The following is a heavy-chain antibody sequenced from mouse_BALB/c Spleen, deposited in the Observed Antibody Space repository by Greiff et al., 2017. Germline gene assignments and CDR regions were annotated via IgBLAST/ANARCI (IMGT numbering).Heavy chain of an antibody. Sequence: QVQLQQSGPQLVRPGASVKISCKASGYSFTSYWMHWVKQRPGQGLEWIGMIDPSDSETRLNQKFKDKATLTVDKSSSTAYMQLSSPTSEDSAVYYCASRGRNYGAYWGQGTLVTVSA. J-gene: IGHJ3*01. V-gene: IGHV1S127*01. CDR2: IDPSDSET. CDR1: GYSFTSYW. CDR3: ASRGRNYGAY. D-gene: IGHD2-1*01.